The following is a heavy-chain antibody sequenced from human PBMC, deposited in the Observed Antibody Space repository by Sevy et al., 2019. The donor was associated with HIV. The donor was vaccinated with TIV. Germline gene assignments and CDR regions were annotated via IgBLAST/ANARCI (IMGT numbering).Heavy chain of an antibody. D-gene: IGHD4-17*01. CDR2: ISSDSTTI. CDR1: GFTFTSYS. J-gene: IGHJ4*02. Sequence: GGSLRLSCAASGFTFTSYSMNWVRQAPGKGLEWISYISSDSTTIYYVESVKGRFTISRDNANNALYLQMISLRDEDTALYYCARNCYGDYIIDSWGQGTPVTVSS. V-gene: IGHV3-48*02. CDR3: ARNCYGDYIIDS.